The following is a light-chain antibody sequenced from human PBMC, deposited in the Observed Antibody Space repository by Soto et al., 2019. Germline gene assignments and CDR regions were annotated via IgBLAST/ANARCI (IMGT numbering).Light chain of an antibody. J-gene: IGLJ1*01. V-gene: IGLV2-14*01. CDR1: RSDVGGYNY. CDR3: SSYTSSSTRV. Sequence: QSALTQPASVAGSPGQSITISCTGTRSDVGGYNYVSWYQQHPGKAPKLMIYEVSNRPSGVSNRFSGSKSGNTASLTISGLQAEDEADYYCSSYTSSSTRVFGTGTKVT. CDR2: EVS.